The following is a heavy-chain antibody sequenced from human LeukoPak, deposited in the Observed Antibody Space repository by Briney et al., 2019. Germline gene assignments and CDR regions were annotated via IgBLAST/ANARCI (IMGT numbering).Heavy chain of an antibody. V-gene: IGHV3-23*01. Sequence: GGSLRLSCAASGFTFSGYAMYWVRQAPGKGLEWVSAISGSSGNTYYADSVKGRFTISRDNSKNTLYLQMNSLRAEDTAVYYCAKGLITMVRGVIMDWGQGTLVTVSS. CDR3: AKGLITMVRGVIMD. D-gene: IGHD3-10*01. CDR1: GFTFSGYA. J-gene: IGHJ4*02. CDR2: ISGSSGNT.